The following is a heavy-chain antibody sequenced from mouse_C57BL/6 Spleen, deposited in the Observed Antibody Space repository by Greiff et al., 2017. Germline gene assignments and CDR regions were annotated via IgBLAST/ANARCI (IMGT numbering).Heavy chain of an antibody. CDR1: GYAFSSYW. CDR2: IYPGDGDT. D-gene: IGHD1-1*01. V-gene: IGHV1-80*01. Sequence: QVQLQQSGAELVKPGASVKISCKASGYAFSSYWMNWVKQRPGKGLEGIGQIYPGDGDTNYNGKFKGKATLTADKSSSTAYMQLSSLTSEDSAVYFCARSWITTVVASPYFDYWGQGTTLPVSS. CDR3: ARSWITTVVASPYFDY. J-gene: IGHJ2*01.